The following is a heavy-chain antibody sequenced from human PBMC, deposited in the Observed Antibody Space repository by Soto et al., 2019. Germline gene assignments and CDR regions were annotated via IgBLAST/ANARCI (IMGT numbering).Heavy chain of an antibody. CDR3: AKAQVVVAAYNWFDP. CDR1: GFTFSSYA. CDR2: ISGSGGST. V-gene: IGHV3-23*01. D-gene: IGHD2-15*01. Sequence: EVQLLESGGGLVQPGGSLRLSCAASGFTFSSYAMSWVRQAPGKGLEWVSAISGSGGSTYYADSVKGRFTISRDNSNNTLYLQMNSLRAGDTAVYYCAKAQVVVAAYNWFDPWGQGTLVTVSS. J-gene: IGHJ5*02.